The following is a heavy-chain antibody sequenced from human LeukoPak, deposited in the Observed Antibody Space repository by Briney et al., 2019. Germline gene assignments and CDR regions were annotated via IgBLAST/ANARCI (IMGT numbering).Heavy chain of an antibody. CDR2: IKQDGSEK. V-gene: IGHV3-7*01. CDR1: GFTFSSYA. J-gene: IGHJ4*02. CDR3: ARDNKGFGELTFDY. Sequence: PGGSLRLSCAASGFTFSSYAMSWVRQAPGKGLEWVANIKQDGSEKYYVDSVKGRFTISRDNAKNSLYLQMNSLRAEDTAVYYCARDNKGFGELTFDYWGQGTLVTVSS. D-gene: IGHD3-10*01.